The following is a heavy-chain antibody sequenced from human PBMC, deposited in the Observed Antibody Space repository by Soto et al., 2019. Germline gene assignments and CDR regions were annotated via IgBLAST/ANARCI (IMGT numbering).Heavy chain of an antibody. CDR1: GYTFTSYD. CDR3: AREDMATIPHFDY. V-gene: IGHV1-8*01. J-gene: IGHJ4*02. D-gene: IGHD5-12*01. Sequence: ASVKVSCKASGYTFTSYDINWVRQATGQGLEWMGWMNPNSGNTGYAQKFQGRVTMTRNTSISTAYMELSSLRAEDTAVYYCAREDMATIPHFDYLGQGTLVTVSS. CDR2: MNPNSGNT.